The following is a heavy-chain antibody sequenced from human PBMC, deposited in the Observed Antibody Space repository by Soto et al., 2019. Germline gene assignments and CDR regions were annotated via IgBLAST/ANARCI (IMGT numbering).Heavy chain of an antibody. J-gene: IGHJ4*02. CDR1: GFTFSNYG. D-gene: IGHD3-3*01. V-gene: IGHV3-23*01. Sequence: PGGSLRLSCAAPGFTFSNYGMSWVRQAPGKGLEWVSVMSGSGDDAYYADSVKGRFTISRDNSKNMLYLQMNSLRAEDTAVYFCAKKVTIYAVDPADYWGQGTQVTVSS. CDR2: MSGSGDDA. CDR3: AKKVTIYAVDPADY.